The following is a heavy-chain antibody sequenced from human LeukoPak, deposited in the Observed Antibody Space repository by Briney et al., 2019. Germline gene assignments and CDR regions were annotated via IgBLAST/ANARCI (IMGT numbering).Heavy chain of an antibody. CDR3: AREYYRCFDY. CDR2: IRNGAHTT. CDR1: GFTFRDYA. V-gene: IGHV3-23*01. Sequence: GGSLRLSCAVSGFTFRDYAMSWVRQPPGKGLEWVSTIRNGAHTTNYADSVKGRPTISRDDSMNTLFLQMNSLRAEDTAVYYCAREYYRCFDYWGQGALVTVSS. D-gene: IGHD3-10*01. J-gene: IGHJ4*02.